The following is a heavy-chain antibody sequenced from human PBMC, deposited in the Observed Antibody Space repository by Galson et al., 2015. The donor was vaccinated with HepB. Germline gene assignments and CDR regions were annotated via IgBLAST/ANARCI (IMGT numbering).Heavy chain of an antibody. CDR1: GYTFTSYG. D-gene: IGHD2-2*03. CDR2: ISAYNGNT. CDR3: ARVDIVVVPALNWFDP. Sequence: SVKVSCKASGYTFTSYGISWVRQAPGQGLEWMGWISAYNGNTNYAQKLQGRVTMTTDTSTSTAYMELRSLRSDDTAVYYCARVDIVVVPALNWFDPWGQGTLVTVSS. V-gene: IGHV1-18*04. J-gene: IGHJ5*02.